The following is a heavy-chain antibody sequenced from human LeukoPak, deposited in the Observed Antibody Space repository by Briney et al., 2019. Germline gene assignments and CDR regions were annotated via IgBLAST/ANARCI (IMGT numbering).Heavy chain of an antibody. V-gene: IGHV4-34*01. CDR2: INHSGST. CDR1: GGSFSGYY. Sequence: SETLSLTCAVYGGSFSGYYWSWIRQPPGKGLEWIGEINHSGSTNYNPSLKSRVTISVDTSKNQFSLKLSSVTAADTAVYYRAREVDVWGKGTTVTVSS. J-gene: IGHJ6*04. CDR3: AREVDV.